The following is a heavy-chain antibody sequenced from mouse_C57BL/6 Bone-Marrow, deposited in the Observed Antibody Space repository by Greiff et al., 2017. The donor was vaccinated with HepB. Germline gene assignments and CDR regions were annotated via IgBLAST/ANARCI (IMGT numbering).Heavy chain of an antibody. D-gene: IGHD1-1*01. CDR3: ACGSSPSCDV. CDR1: GYTFTSYW. J-gene: IGHJ1*03. CDR2: IDPSDSET. Sequence: VQLQQPGAELVRPGSSVKLSCKASGYTFTSYWMHWVKQRPIQGLEWIGNIDPSDSETHYNQKFKDKATLTVDKSSSTAYMQLSSLTSEDSAVYYCACGSSPSCDVWGTGTTVTVSS. V-gene: IGHV1-52*01.